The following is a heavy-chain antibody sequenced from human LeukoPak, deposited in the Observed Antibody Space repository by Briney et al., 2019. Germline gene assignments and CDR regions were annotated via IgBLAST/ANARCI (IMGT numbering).Heavy chain of an antibody. CDR2: IYYSGRA. J-gene: IGHJ4*02. CDR3: VRQKQHCDGGSCFPPDC. CDR1: GGSISPYY. Sequence: SETLSLTCTVSGGSISPYYWSWIRQPPGKGLEWIGTIYYSGRAYHNPSLRSRLTISVDTSKNQFSLKLNSVTATDTAIYYCVRQKQHCDGGSCFPPDCWGQGTLVTVSS. V-gene: IGHV4-59*08. D-gene: IGHD2-15*01.